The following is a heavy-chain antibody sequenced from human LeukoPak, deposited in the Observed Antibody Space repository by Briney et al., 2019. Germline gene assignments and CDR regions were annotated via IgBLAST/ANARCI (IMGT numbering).Heavy chain of an antibody. CDR2: IIPILGIA. Sequence: SVKVSCKASGGTFSSYAISWVRQAPGQGLEWMGRIIPILGIANYAQKFQGRVTITADKSTSTAYMELSSLRSEDTAVYYCARDLGDGYNFPGLDYWGQGTLVTVSS. CDR1: GGTFSSYA. J-gene: IGHJ4*02. CDR3: ARDLGDGYNFPGLDY. D-gene: IGHD5-24*01. V-gene: IGHV1-69*04.